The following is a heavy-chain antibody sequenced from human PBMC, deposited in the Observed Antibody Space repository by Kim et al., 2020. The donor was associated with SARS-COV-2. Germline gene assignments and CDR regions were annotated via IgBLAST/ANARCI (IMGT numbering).Heavy chain of an antibody. CDR1: EFTFSSYW. D-gene: IGHD1-7*01. CDR2: INGDGSST. J-gene: IGHJ6*02. Sequence: GGSLRLSCAASEFTFSSYWMHWVRQAPEKGLAWVSRINGDGSSTIYADSVKGRFTIFRDNAENTLYLQMNSLRAEDTAVYYCARGNYHGMDVWGQGTTVT. V-gene: IGHV3-74*01. CDR3: ARGNYHGMDV.